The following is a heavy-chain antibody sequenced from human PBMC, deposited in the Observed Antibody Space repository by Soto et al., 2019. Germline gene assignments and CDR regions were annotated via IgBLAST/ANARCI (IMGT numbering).Heavy chain of an antibody. CDR2: INAGNGNT. Sequence: ASVKVSCKASGYTFTSYAMHWVRQAPGQRLEWMGWINAGNGNTKYSQKFQGRVTITRDTSASTAYMELSSLRSEDTAVYYCARERCSGGSCYPRKYYGMDVWGQGTTVTVFS. CDR1: GYTFTSYA. J-gene: IGHJ6*02. CDR3: ARERCSGGSCYPRKYYGMDV. D-gene: IGHD2-15*01. V-gene: IGHV1-3*01.